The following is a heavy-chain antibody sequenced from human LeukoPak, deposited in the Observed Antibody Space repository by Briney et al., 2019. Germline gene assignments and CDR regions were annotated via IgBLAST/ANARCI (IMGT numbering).Heavy chain of an antibody. J-gene: IGHJ6*03. CDR3: ARDWGVGGRPGYMDV. V-gene: IGHV4-61*01. CDR2: IYYSGNT. CDR1: GGSISITSYY. D-gene: IGHD6-6*01. Sequence: PSETLSLTCTVSGGSISITSYYWGRIRQPPGKGLEWIGYIYYSGNTNYNPSLKSRVTILVDTSKNQVSLKLSSVTAADTSVYFCARDWGVGGRPGYMDVWGKGTTVTVSS.